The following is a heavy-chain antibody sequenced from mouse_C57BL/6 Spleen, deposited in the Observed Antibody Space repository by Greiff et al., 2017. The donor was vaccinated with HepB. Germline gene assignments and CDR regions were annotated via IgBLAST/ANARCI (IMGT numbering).Heavy chain of an antibody. CDR1: GYTFTDYY. CDR3: ARAPLDDYDALDWYFDV. CDR2: INPNNGGT. V-gene: IGHV1-26*01. Sequence: VQLKQSGPELVKPGASVKISCKASGYTFTDYYMNWVKQSHGKSLEWIGDINPNNGGTSYNQKFKGKATLTVDKSSSTAYMELRSLTSEASAVYYCARAPLDDYDALDWYFDVWGKGTTVTVSS. D-gene: IGHD2-4*01. J-gene: IGHJ1*03.